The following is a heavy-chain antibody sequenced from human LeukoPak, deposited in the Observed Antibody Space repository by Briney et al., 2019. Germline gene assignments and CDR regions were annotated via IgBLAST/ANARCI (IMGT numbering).Heavy chain of an antibody. V-gene: IGHV3-7*04. D-gene: IGHD6-13*01. Sequence: PGRCLSLSCAAAGFTFSSYWMSCVRQAAGNGMEWVAYIKQDGSEKYDVDTVKGRFTISRDDAKISLYLQMNSLRDEDTAVYDCARGTIAAAGYYYFDYWGQGTQVTVSS. CDR3: ARGTIAAAGYYYFDY. J-gene: IGHJ4*02. CDR2: IKQDGSEK. CDR1: GFTFSSYW.